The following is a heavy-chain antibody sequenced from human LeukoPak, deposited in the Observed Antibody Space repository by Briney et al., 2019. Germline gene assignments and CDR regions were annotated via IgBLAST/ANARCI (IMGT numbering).Heavy chain of an antibody. J-gene: IGHJ4*02. D-gene: IGHD1/OR15-1a*01. CDR3: ARLNVLNNSVLHHFDR. CDR2: INYSGNT. V-gene: IGHV4-59*08. Sequence: SQTLSLTCTVSGGSISDYYWSWIRQPPGKGLEWIAYINYSGNTDYNPSLKSRVTISVDTSKNHFSLKLNSVTAADTAVYYCARLNVLNNSVLHHFDRWGQGTLVTVSS. CDR1: GGSISDYY.